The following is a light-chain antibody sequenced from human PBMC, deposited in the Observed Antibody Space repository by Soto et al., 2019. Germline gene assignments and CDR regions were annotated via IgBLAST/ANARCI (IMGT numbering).Light chain of an antibody. J-gene: IGKJ1*01. V-gene: IGKV3D-15*01. Sequence: EIVMTQSPATLSVSPGERATLSCRASQSISDTLAWYQQKPGQAPRLLISAASTRAAGVPARFIAAGSGTVFTLTISSLQSEDFAIYYCQQYNTWPRTFGQGTKVDIK. CDR2: AAS. CDR3: QQYNTWPRT. CDR1: QSISDT.